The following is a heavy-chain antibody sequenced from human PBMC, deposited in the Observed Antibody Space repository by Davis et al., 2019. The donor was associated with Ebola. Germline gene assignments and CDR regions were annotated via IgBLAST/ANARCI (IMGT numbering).Heavy chain of an antibody. CDR3: AKGVVKAVAGTYYYYGMDV. Sequence: PGGSLRLSCAASGFTFSSYAMSWVRQAPGKGLEWVSAISGSGGSTYYADSVKGRFTISRDNSKNTLYLQMNSLRAEDTAVYYCAKGVVKAVAGTYYYYGMDVWGKGTTVTVSS. CDR1: GFTFSSYA. V-gene: IGHV3-23*01. J-gene: IGHJ6*04. D-gene: IGHD6-19*01. CDR2: ISGSGGST.